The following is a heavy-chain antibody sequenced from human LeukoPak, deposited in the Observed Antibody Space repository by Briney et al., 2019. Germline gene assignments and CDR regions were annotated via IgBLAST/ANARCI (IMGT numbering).Heavy chain of an antibody. D-gene: IGHD2-2*01. Sequence: GGSLRLSCSASGFTSSTYWMSWVRQAPGKGLEWVANMRRDGNEIYYLDSVRGRFTISRDNAKNSLYLQMNSLRAEDTAVYYCARDPGGYCSSTSCYWGQGTLVTVSS. J-gene: IGHJ4*02. CDR1: GFTSSTYW. V-gene: IGHV3-7*01. CDR2: MRRDGNEI. CDR3: ARDPGGYCSSTSCY.